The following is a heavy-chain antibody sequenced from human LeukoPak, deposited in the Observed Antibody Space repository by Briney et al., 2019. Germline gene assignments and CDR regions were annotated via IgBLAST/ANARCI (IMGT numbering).Heavy chain of an antibody. CDR3: ARDRGIAAARNWFDP. D-gene: IGHD6-13*01. CDR1: GGSLSGYY. J-gene: IGHJ5*02. CDR2: INHSGST. V-gene: IGHV4-34*01. Sequence: NPSETLSLTCAVSGGSLSGYYWTWIRQPPGKGLEWIGEINHSGSTNYNPSLKSRVTISVDTSKNQFSLKLSSVTAADTAVYYCARDRGIAAARNWFDPWGQGTLVTVSS.